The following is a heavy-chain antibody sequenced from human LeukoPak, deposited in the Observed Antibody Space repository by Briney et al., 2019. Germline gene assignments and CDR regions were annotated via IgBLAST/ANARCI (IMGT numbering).Heavy chain of an antibody. CDR1: GGSISRYY. CDR3: ARDNGWYCFDY. J-gene: IGHJ4*02. CDR2: IYYSGST. Sequence: PSETLSLTCTVSGGSISRYYWSWIRQPPGKGLGWIGYIYYSGSTNYNPSLKSRVTISVDTSKNQFSLKLSSVTAADTAVYYCARDNGWYCFDYWGQGTLVTVSS. V-gene: IGHV4-59*01. D-gene: IGHD6-19*01.